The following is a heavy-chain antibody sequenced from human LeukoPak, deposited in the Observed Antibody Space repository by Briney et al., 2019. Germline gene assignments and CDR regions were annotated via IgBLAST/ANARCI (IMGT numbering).Heavy chain of an antibody. CDR3: ARAWYYYDSSGYAYYFEY. CDR2: INTDSGGT. CDR1: GYTFTGYY. D-gene: IGHD3-22*01. J-gene: IGHJ4*02. V-gene: IGHV1-2*06. Sequence: GGSVKVSCRASGYTFTGYYMHWVRQAPGQGLEWMGRINTDSGGTNYAHTFQGRVTMTRDTSISTAYMQLSRLRSDDTAVYYCARAWYYYDSSGYAYYFEYWGQGTLVTVSS.